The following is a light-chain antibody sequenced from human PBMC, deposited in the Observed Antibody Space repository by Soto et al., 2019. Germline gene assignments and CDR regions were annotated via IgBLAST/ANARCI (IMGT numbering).Light chain of an antibody. J-gene: IGKJ1*01. CDR1: QSISSR. CDR2: KTS. Sequence: DIQMTQSPSTLSASVGDRVTLTCRASQSISSRLAWYQQKPGKAPKLLIYKTSILENGVPSRFSGSGSGTEFTLSISSLQPDDFATYYCHQYNSYWTFGQGTKVDIK. CDR3: HQYNSYWT. V-gene: IGKV1-5*03.